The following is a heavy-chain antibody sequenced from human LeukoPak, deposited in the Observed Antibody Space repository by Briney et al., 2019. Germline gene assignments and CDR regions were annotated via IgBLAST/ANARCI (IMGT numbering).Heavy chain of an antibody. V-gene: IGHV3-33*01. J-gene: IGHJ6*02. CDR3: ARDGIAAAGQYYCYGMDV. CDR2: IWYDGDNK. Sequence: PGGSLRLSCAASGFTFSIYGMHWVRQAPGKGLEWVAVIWYDGDNKYYADSVKGRFTISRDNSKNTLYLQMNSLRAEDTAVYYCARDGIAAAGQYYCYGMDVWGQGTTVTVSS. CDR1: GFTFSIYG. D-gene: IGHD6-13*01.